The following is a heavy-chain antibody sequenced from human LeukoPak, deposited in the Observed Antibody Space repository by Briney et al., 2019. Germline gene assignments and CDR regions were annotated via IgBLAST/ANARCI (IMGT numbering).Heavy chain of an antibody. CDR1: GFTFSRYT. Sequence: PGGSLRLSCAASGFTFSRYTMNWVGQAPGRGLEWVAYISSSGSTKYYADSVKGRFTISRDNAKNSLYLQMNSLRAEDTAVYCCPRGSEWDLLGSCDRWGQGTLVTVSS. CDR2: ISSSGSTK. CDR3: PRGSEWDLLGSCDR. J-gene: IGHJ5*02. D-gene: IGHD1-26*01. V-gene: IGHV3-48*04.